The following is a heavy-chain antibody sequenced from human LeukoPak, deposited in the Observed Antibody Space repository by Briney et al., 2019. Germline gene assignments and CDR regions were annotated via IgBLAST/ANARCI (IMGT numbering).Heavy chain of an antibody. V-gene: IGHV4-4*07. CDR3: ARVYCSGGNCYHFDY. D-gene: IGHD2-15*01. CDR2: IYSSGTT. CDR1: GGSISNHY. Sequence: SETLSLNCTVSGGSISNHYCSWIRQPAGKGLEWIRRIYSSGTTDYNPSLKSRVVMSVDTSKNQVSLKLSAVTAADTAVYYCARVYCSGGNCYHFDYWGQGTLVTVSS. J-gene: IGHJ4*02.